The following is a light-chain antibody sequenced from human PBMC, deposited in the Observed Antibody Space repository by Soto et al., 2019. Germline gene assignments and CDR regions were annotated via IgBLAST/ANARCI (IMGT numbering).Light chain of an antibody. CDR1: QSICSY. Sequence: DIQMTQSPSSLSASVGDRVTITCRASQSICSYLNWYQQKPGKAPKLLIYAASSLQSGVPSRFSGSGSGTDFTITISSLQPEDFATYYCQQSYSTPTFGQGTKVEIK. CDR3: QQSYSTPT. J-gene: IGKJ1*01. CDR2: AAS. V-gene: IGKV1-39*01.